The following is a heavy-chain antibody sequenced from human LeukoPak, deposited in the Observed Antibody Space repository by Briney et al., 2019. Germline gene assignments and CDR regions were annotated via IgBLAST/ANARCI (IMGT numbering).Heavy chain of an antibody. CDR2: IKQDGSEK. D-gene: IGHD2-15*01. CDR3: ARGRCSGGSCYFDYGMDV. Sequence: GGSLRLSCAASGFTLSSYWMTWVRQAPGKGLEWVANIKQDGSEKYYVDSVKGRFTISRDNAKNSLYLQMNSLRAEDTAVYYCARGRCSGGSCYFDYGMDVWGQGTTVTVSS. CDR1: GFTLSSYW. V-gene: IGHV3-7*01. J-gene: IGHJ6*02.